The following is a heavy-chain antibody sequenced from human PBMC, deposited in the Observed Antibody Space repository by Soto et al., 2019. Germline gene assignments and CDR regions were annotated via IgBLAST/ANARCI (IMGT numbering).Heavy chain of an antibody. D-gene: IGHD4-17*01. V-gene: IGHV3-30-3*01. CDR1: GFAFSRYT. J-gene: IGHJ3*01. CDR3: AREGSDYGGNSGAFDF. Sequence: QVQLVESGGGVVQPGRSLRLSCAASGFAFSRYTIHWVRQAPGKGLEWVSVIAYDGSYKYYADSVKGRSTISRDNSKNTLYLQMNSLRAEDTAVYYCAREGSDYGGNSGAFDFWGQGTMVTVSS. CDR2: IAYDGSYK.